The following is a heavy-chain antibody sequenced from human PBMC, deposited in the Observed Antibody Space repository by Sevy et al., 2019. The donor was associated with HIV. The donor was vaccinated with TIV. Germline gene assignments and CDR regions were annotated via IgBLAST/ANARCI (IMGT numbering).Heavy chain of an antibody. V-gene: IGHV3-23*01. D-gene: IGHD3-22*01. Sequence: GGSLRLSCVVSGFRFGSHAMSWVRQAPGKGLEWVSVISGPGYGTNYADSVKGRFTISRDNSKNTLYLQMNSLRDDETAVYYCAKALNPALESMLEVNLRSLKGFDVWGQGTMVTVSS. CDR3: AKALNPALESMLEVNLRSLKGFDV. CDR2: ISGPGYGT. CDR1: GFRFGSHA. J-gene: IGHJ3*01.